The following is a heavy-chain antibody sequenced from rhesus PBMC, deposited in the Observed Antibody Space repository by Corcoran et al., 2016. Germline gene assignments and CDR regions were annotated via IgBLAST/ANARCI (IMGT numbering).Heavy chain of an antibody. Sequence: QVQLQELGAGLVKPSDTLSLTCAVSVVSISGCWWGLIRPPPGKGLEWIGYIGGSSGSTYYNPSLKSRVTISTDTSKNQFSLKLSSVTAADTAVYYCATTIVGADYFDYWGQGVLVTVSS. CDR2: IGGSSGST. CDR1: VVSISGCW. V-gene: IGHV4-165*01. J-gene: IGHJ4*01. CDR3: ATTIVGADYFDY. D-gene: IGHD1-44*02.